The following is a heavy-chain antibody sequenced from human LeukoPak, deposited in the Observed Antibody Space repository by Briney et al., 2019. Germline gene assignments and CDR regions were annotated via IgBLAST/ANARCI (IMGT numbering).Heavy chain of an antibody. J-gene: IGHJ3*02. CDR2: IKQDGSEK. Sequence: ETLSLTCAVYGGSFSGYYWSWIRQPPGKGLEWVANIKQDGSEKYYVDSVKGRFTISRDNAKNSLYLQMNSLRAEDTAVYYCARDVAGPPQEAFDIWGQGTMVTVSS. V-gene: IGHV3-7*01. CDR1: GGSFSGYY. CDR3: ARDVAGPPQEAFDI.